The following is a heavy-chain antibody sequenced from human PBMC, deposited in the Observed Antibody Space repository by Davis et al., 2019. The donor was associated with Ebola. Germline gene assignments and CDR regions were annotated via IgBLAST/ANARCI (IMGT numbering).Heavy chain of an antibody. D-gene: IGHD5-24*01. V-gene: IGHV4-39*01. Sequence: SETLSLTCTVSGGSTSSSGFYWGWIRQPPGKRLDWIGNTYYSGSTHYSPSLKSPVTITVDKSKNQFFLKLTSVTAADTAVYYCARNRDGYSSGAFDIWGQGTLVTVSS. CDR3: ARNRDGYSSGAFDI. CDR2: TYYSGST. CDR1: GGSTSSSGFY. J-gene: IGHJ3*02.